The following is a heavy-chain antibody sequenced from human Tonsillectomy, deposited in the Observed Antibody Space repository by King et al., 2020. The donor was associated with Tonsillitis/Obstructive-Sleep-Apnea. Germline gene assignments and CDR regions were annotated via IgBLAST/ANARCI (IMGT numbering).Heavy chain of an antibody. Sequence: VQLVESGGGVVQPGRSMRLSCAASGFIFSNYTMHWVRQAPGKGLDWVAVISYDGSNKYYVDSVKGRFTISRDNSKNTLYLQMHFLRTEDSAVFYCARDSELKQWLAPWFDPWGQGTLVTVSS. CDR1: GFIFSNYT. V-gene: IGHV3-30*04. CDR3: ARDSELKQWLAPWFDP. CDR2: ISYDGSNK. J-gene: IGHJ5*02. D-gene: IGHD6-19*01.